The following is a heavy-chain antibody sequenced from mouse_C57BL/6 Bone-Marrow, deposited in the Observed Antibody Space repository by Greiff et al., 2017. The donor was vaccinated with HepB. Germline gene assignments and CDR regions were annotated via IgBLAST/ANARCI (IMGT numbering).Heavy chain of an antibody. V-gene: IGHV1-81*01. CDR1: GYTFTSYG. CDR2: IYPRSGNT. CDR3: ARERVWPLYAMYY. Sequence: VQLQQSGAELARPGASVKLSCKASGYTFTSYGISWVKQRTGQGLEWIGEIYPRSGNTYYNEKFKGKATLTADKSSSTAYMALRSLTSEDSAVYCGARERVWPLYAMYYWGQGTSVTVSS. J-gene: IGHJ4*01. D-gene: IGHD2-10*02.